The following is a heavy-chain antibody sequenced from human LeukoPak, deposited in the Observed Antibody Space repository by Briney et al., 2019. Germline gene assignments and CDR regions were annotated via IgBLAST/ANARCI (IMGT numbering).Heavy chain of an antibody. CDR2: ISGSGGST. J-gene: IGHJ4*02. V-gene: IGHV3-23*01. CDR3: AKDLRGYYGSGSYRGY. CDR1: GFTFSSYA. Sequence: GGSLRLSCAASGFTFSSYAMGWVRQAPGKGLEWVSAISGSGGSTYYADSVKGRFTISRDNSKNTLYLQMNSLRAEDTAVYYCAKDLRGYYGSGSYRGYWGQGTLVTVSS. D-gene: IGHD3-10*01.